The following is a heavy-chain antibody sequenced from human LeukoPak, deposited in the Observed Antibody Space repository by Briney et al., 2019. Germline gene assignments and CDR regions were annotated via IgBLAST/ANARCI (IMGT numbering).Heavy chain of an antibody. CDR3: ARDTWLQLDY. J-gene: IGHJ4*02. D-gene: IGHD5-24*01. CDR2: IIPIFGTA. CDR1: GGTFSSYA. Sequence: ALVKVSCKASGGTFSSYAISWVRQAPGQGLEWMGRIIPIFGTANYAQKFQGRVTITADKSTSTAYMELSSLRSEDTAVYYCARDTWLQLDYWGQGTLVTVSS. V-gene: IGHV1-69*06.